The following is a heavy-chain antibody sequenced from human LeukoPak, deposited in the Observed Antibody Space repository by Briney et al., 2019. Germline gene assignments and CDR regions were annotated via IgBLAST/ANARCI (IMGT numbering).Heavy chain of an antibody. D-gene: IGHD3-3*01. CDR1: GYTFSAFG. V-gene: IGHV1-18*01. Sequence: ASVKVSCKTSGYTFSAFGISWVRQAPGQGLEWMGWISGHNGNTNYAQKFQGRVTTTTDTSTSTAYMELRSLRSDDTAVYYCARDPYWSGNYTGIRYYYYYMDVWGKGTTVTVSS. J-gene: IGHJ6*03. CDR3: ARDPYWSGNYTGIRYYYYYMDV. CDR2: ISGHNGNT.